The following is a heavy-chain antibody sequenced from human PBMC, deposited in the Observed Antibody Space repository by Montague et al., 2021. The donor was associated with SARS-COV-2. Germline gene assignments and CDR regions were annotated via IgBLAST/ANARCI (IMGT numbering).Heavy chain of an antibody. V-gene: IGHV4-31*03. CDR2: IYNSGTT. D-gene: IGHD5-12*01. J-gene: IGHJ5*02. Sequence: TLSLTCTVPGGSISSGGYCWNWICQYPGKGLEWIGYIYNSGTTSYSPSLRSRATISIDTSKNLFSLKLTSVTAADAAVYYCARTVLYSGYDYSWFDPWGQGTPVTVSS. CDR3: ARTVLYSGYDYSWFDP. CDR1: GGSISSGGYC.